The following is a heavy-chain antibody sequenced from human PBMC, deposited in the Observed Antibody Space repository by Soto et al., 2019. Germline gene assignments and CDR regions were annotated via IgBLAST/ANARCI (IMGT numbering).Heavy chain of an antibody. CDR2: ISSSGTYI. CDR3: ARDRPSRESFYYGLDV. CDR1: GITFSGYN. J-gene: IGHJ6*02. D-gene: IGHD6-13*01. V-gene: IGHV3-21*06. Sequence: QLVESGGGLVKPGGSLRLSCAASGITFSGYNMNWVRQAPGKGLEWVSSISSSGTYIHHADSVKGRFTIYRDNAKNSLYLQMDSLRAEDTAVYYCARDRPSRESFYYGLDVWGQGTMVTVS.